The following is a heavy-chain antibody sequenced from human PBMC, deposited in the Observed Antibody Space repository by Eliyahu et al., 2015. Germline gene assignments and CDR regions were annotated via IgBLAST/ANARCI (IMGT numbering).Heavy chain of an antibody. CDR2: TYQSGTI. D-gene: IGHD6-13*01. Sequence: QLQLQESGPGLVKPSETLSLTCTVSGGSISSSSYSWGWXRQPPGKGLEWIGSTYQSGTIYYNPSLKSRVTISVDTSKNQFSLKLISVTAADTAVFYCARRNLAAPGTIAFDIWGQGTMVTVSS. CDR3: ARRNLAAPGTIAFDI. V-gene: IGHV4-39*01. CDR1: GGSISSSSYS. J-gene: IGHJ3*02.